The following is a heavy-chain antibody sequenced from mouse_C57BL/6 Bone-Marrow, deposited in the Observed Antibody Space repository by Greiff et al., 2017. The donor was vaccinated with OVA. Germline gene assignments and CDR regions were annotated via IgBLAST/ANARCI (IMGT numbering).Heavy chain of an antibody. CDR1: GFTFSDYG. Sequence: EVQLVESGGGLVQPGGSLKLSCAASGFTFSDYGMAWVRQAPRKGPEWVAYISNLEYSIYYADTVTGRFTISRENAKNTLYLEMSSLRSEDTAIYYCARQSLYYSNPCYAMDYWGQGTSVTVSS. V-gene: IGHV5-15*01. CDR2: ISNLEYSI. J-gene: IGHJ4*01. CDR3: ARQSLYYSNPCYAMDY. D-gene: IGHD2-5*01.